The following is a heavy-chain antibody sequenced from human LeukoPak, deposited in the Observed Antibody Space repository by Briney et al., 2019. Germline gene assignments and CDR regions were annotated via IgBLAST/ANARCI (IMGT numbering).Heavy chain of an antibody. CDR2: IYTSGST. V-gene: IGHV4-61*02. CDR3: ARDPFGSREYNWFDP. D-gene: IGHD2-2*01. J-gene: IGHJ5*02. Sequence: SETLSLTCTVSGGSISSGSYYWSWIRQPAGKGLEWIGRIYTSGSTNYNPSLKSRVTISVDTSKNQFSLELSSVTAADTAVYYCARDPFGSREYNWFDPWGQGTLVTVSS. CDR1: GGSISSGSYY.